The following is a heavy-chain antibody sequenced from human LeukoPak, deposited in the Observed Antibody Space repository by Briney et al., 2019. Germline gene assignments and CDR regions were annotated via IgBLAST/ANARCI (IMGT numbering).Heavy chain of an antibody. CDR1: GFTFSSYG. J-gene: IGHJ4*02. V-gene: IGHV3-30*02. D-gene: IGHD5-18*01. Sequence: SGGSLRLSCAASGFTFSSYGMHWVRQAPGKGLEWVAFIRYDGSNKYYADSVKGRFTISRDNSKNTLDLQMNSLRAEDTAVYYCARRGHGYGSPFDYWGQGTLVTVSS. CDR3: ARRGHGYGSPFDY. CDR2: IRYDGSNK.